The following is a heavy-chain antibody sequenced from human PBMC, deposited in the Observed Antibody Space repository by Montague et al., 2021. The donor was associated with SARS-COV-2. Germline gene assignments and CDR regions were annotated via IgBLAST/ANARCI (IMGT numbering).Heavy chain of an antibody. CDR3: AAVRAVAGYYYYGMDV. V-gene: IGHV1-58*01. D-gene: IGHD6-19*01. Sequence: SVKVSCKASGFTFTNSAVQWVRQARGQRLEWIGWIVVGSGNTNYAQKFQERVTITRDMSTSTAYMELSSLRSEDTAVYYCAAVRAVAGYYYYGMDVWGQGTTVTVSS. J-gene: IGHJ6*02. CDR1: GFTFTNSA. CDR2: IVVGSGNT.